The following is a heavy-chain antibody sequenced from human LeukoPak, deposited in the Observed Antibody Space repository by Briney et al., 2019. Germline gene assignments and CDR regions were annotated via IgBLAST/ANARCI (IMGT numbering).Heavy chain of an antibody. D-gene: IGHD3/OR15-3a*01. CDR3: ARGDYYFDY. Sequence: GGSLRLSCAASGFTFSSYALHWVRQAPGKGLEWVTIISSDGTNKYYADSVKGRFTISRDNSKNTLYLQMNGLRAEDTAVYYCARGDYYFDYWGQGTLVTVSS. CDR1: GFTFSSYA. CDR2: ISSDGTNK. V-gene: IGHV3-30-3*01. J-gene: IGHJ4*02.